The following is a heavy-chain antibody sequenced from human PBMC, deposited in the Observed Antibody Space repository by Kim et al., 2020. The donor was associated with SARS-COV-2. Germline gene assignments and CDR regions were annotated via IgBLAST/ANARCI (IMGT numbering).Heavy chain of an antibody. J-gene: IGHJ6*02. CDR1: GFTFSSYA. CDR2: ISGSGGST. D-gene: IGHD3-3*01. V-gene: IGHV3-23*01. Sequence: GGSLRLSCAASGFTFSSYAMSWVRQAPGKGLEWVSAISGSGGSTYYADSVKGRFTISRDNSKNTLYLQMNSLRAEDTAVYYCAKDSPWITIFGVAGYYYGMDVWGQGTTVTVSS. CDR3: AKDSPWITIFGVAGYYYGMDV.